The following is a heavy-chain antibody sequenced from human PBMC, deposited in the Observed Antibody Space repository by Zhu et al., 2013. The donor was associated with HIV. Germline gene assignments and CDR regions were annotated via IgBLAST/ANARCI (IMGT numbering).Heavy chain of an antibody. CDR1: GGSMRSYY. V-gene: IGHV4-59*01. CDR3: VSRTSRYYDFLTGYTHQYYGMDV. D-gene: IGHD3-9*01. Sequence: QVQLQESGPGLVKPSETLSLTCNVSGGSMRSYYWSWIRQSPGKGLEWIGYIYYSGTTKYNPSLKTRVTISIDTSKNRLSLKVTSVSAADTAVVFFVSRTSRYYDFLTGYTHQYYGMDVWGQGTTVTVS. CDR2: IYYSGTT. J-gene: IGHJ6*02.